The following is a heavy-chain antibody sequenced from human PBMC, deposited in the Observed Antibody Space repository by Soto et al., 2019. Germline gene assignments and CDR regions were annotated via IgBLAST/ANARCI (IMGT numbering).Heavy chain of an antibody. Sequence: QVQLVQSGAEMKEPGSSVKVSCKTSGGTFSSSAISWLRQAPGQGLEWMGGIIPLFRTPDYAQKFQGRVIIAADDSTSIAYMELTSLRSEDTAVYFCARDNDRLQLGGNYYYILDVWGQGTTITVSS. CDR1: GGTFSSSA. J-gene: IGHJ6*02. D-gene: IGHD4-4*01. CDR3: ARDNDRLQLGGNYYYILDV. V-gene: IGHV1-69*12. CDR2: IIPLFRTP.